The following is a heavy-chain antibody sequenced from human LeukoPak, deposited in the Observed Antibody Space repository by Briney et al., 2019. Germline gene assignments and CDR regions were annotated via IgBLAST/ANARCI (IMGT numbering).Heavy chain of an antibody. V-gene: IGHV3-21*01. CDR1: GFTFSSYS. D-gene: IGHD2-2*01. CDR3: ARRGGFCSSTSCYPIDY. J-gene: IGHJ4*02. Sequence: PGGSLRLSCAASGFTFSSYSMNWVRQAPGMGLEWVSSISSSGSYIFYADSVKGRFTISRDNAKNSLYLQMNSLRAEDTAVYYCARRGGFCSSTSCYPIDYWGQGTLVTVSS. CDR2: ISSSGSYI.